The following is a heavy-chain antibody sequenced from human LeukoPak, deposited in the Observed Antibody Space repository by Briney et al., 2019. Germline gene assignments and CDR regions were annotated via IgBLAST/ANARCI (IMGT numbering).Heavy chain of an antibody. Sequence: PGGSLRLSCAASGFTFSSYWMHWVRQAPGKGLVWVSRINTDGSSTSYADSVKGRFTISRDNSKNTLYLQMNSLRAEDAAVYYCAKEDQQLAGNLDYWGQGTLVTVSS. J-gene: IGHJ4*02. CDR1: GFTFSSYW. V-gene: IGHV3-74*01. CDR3: AKEDQQLAGNLDY. D-gene: IGHD6-13*01. CDR2: INTDGSST.